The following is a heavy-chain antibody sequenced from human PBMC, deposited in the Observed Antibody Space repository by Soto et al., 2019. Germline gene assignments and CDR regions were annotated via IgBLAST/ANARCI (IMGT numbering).Heavy chain of an antibody. J-gene: IGHJ5*02. CDR2: IYHSGST. CDR1: SGSISSSNW. V-gene: IGHV4-4*02. D-gene: IGHD4-4*01. Sequence: SEPLSLTCAVSSGSISSSNWWSWVRQPPGKGLEWIGEIYHSGSTNYNPSLKSRVTISVDKSKNQFSLKLSSVTAADTAVYYCARLMTTVTTNWFDPWGQGTLVTVSS. CDR3: ARLMTTVTTNWFDP.